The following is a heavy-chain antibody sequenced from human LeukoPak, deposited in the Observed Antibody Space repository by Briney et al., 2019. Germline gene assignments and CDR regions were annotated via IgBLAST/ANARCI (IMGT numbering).Heavy chain of an antibody. CDR1: GFTFSSYT. Sequence: GGSLRLSCAASGFTFSSYTMKWVRQAPGKGLEWVSSISSSSSNIYHADSVKGRFTISRDNSKNSLYLQMNSLRAEDTAVYYCARGYSGLPDWGQGTLVTVSS. J-gene: IGHJ4*02. CDR2: ISSSSSNI. V-gene: IGHV3-21*01. CDR3: ARGYSGLPD. D-gene: IGHD5-12*01.